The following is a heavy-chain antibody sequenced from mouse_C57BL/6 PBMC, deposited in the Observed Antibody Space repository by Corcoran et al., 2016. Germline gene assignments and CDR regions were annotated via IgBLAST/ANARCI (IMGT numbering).Heavy chain of an antibody. CDR2: INPYNGGT. Sequence: EVQLQQSGPVLVKPGASVKMSCKASGYTFTDYYMNWVKQSHGKSLEWIGVINPYNGGTSYNQKFKGKATLTVDKSSSTAYMELNSLTSEDSAVYYCARSGQLRPPFDYWGQGTTLTVSS. V-gene: IGHV1-19*01. CDR3: ARSGQLRPPFDY. J-gene: IGHJ2*01. CDR1: GYTFTDYY. D-gene: IGHD3-2*02.